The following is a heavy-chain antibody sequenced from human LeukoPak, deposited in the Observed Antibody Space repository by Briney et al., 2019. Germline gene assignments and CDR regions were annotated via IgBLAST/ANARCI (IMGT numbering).Heavy chain of an antibody. V-gene: IGHV3-73*01. D-gene: IGHD2-15*01. CDR1: GFTFSGSA. J-gene: IGHJ4*02. CDR3: TSSGDIEGFDY. Sequence: GGSLRLSCAASGFTFSGSAMHWVRQASGKGLEWVGRIRSKANSYATAYAASVKGRFTTSRDDSKNTAYLQMNSLKTEDTAVYYCTSSGDIEGFDYWGQGTLVTVSS. CDR2: IRSKANSYAT.